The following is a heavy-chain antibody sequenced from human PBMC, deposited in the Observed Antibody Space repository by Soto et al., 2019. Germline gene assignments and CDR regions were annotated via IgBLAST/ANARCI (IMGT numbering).Heavy chain of an antibody. CDR2: INPNSGDT. CDR1: GYIFTGYY. CDR3: ARAIAAGGTYWFDP. V-gene: IGHV1-2*02. D-gene: IGHD6-13*01. Sequence: QVQLVQSGAEVKKPGASVKVSCKASGYIFTGYYMHWVRQAPGQGLEWMGWINPNSGDTNYAQKFQGRLTMTRDTSISTVYMELSRLRSDDTAVYYCARAIAAGGTYWFDPWGQGTLVSVSS. J-gene: IGHJ5*02.